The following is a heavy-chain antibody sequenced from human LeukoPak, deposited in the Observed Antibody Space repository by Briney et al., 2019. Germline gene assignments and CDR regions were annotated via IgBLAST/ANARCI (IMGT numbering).Heavy chain of an antibody. CDR1: GYTFTGYY. V-gene: IGHV1-2*02. J-gene: IGHJ3*02. CDR3: ARENLRFDAFDI. CDR2: INPNSGGT. Sequence: ASVKVSCKASGYTFTGYYMHWVRQAPRQGLEWMGWINPNSGGTNYAQKFQGRVTMTRDTSISTAYMELSRLRSDDTAVYYCARENLRFDAFDIWGQGTMVTVSS. D-gene: IGHD1-14*01.